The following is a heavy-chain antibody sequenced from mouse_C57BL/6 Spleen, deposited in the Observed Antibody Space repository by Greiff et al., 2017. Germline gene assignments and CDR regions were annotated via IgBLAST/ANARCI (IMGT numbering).Heavy chain of an antibody. CDR1: GFTFSDYY. Sequence: EVKVEESGGGLVQPGGSLKLSCAASGFTFSDYYMYWVRQTPEKRLEWVAYISNGGGSTYYPDTVKGRFTISRDNAKNTLYLQMSRLKSADTAMYYCARHERVYGSGDYAMDYWGQGTSVTVSS. J-gene: IGHJ4*01. D-gene: IGHD1-1*01. V-gene: IGHV5-12*01. CDR2: ISNGGGST. CDR3: ARHERVYGSGDYAMDY.